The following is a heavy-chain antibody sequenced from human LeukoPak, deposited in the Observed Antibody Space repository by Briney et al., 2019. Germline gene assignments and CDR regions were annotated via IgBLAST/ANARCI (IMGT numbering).Heavy chain of an antibody. CDR2: IYYSGST. CDR1: GGSISSYY. V-gene: IGHV4-59*01. J-gene: IGHJ3*01. D-gene: IGHD3-3*01. Sequence: SETLSLTCTVYGGSISSYYWSWIRQPPGKGLEWIGYIYYSGSTNYNPSLKSRVTISVDTSKNQFSLKLSSVTAADTAVYYCAGSGFDGAIDVWGQGTMVTVSS. CDR3: AGSGFDGAIDV.